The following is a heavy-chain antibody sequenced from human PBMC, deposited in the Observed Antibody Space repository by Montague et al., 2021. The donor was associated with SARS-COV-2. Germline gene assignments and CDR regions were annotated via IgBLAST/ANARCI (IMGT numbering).Heavy chain of an antibody. CDR1: GGSISSSNYY. V-gene: IGHV4-39*07. D-gene: IGHD3-10*01. CDR3: ARDDIVLQGVTKGMHV. Sequence: SETLSLTCTVSGGSISSSNYYWGWIRQPPGKGLEWIGNMYYSGSTYYNPSLKSRVTISIDTSKNQFSLKLSSVTAADTAVYYCARDDIVLQGVTKGMHVWGQGTTVTVSS. CDR2: MYYSGST. J-gene: IGHJ6*02.